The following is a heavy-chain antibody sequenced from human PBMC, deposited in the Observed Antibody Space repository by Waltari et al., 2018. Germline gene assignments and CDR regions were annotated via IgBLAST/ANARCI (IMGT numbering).Heavy chain of an antibody. D-gene: IGHD6-13*01. CDR3: AREYDSRGRFDS. CDR1: GSIFRSDT. CDR2: IWSSGSPI. V-gene: IGHV3-48*03. Sequence: EVQSVQSGGGSVQSGVSLRLSCTAPGSIFRSDTMIWVRQAPGKGLEWISYIWSSGSPIYYADSVRGRFTISRDNTKDSVYLQMNSLRAEDTAVYYCAREYDSRGRFDSWGPGTLVTVSS. J-gene: IGHJ4*02.